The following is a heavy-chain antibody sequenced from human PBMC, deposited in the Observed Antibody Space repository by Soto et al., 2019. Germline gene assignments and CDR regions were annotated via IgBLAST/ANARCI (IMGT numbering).Heavy chain of an antibody. CDR1: GFTFDDYA. Sequence: DVQLVESGGGLVQPGRSLRLSCAASGFTFDDYAMHWVRQAPGRGLEWVSGLSWNSGSVGYADSVKGRFTISRDNAKNSLYLQMNSLRAEDTALYYCAKDRSVYCTGARCERRDYFYYYGMDVWGQGTTVTVSS. V-gene: IGHV3-9*01. D-gene: IGHD2-8*02. J-gene: IGHJ6*02. CDR2: LSWNSGSV. CDR3: AKDRSVYCTGARCERRDYFYYYGMDV.